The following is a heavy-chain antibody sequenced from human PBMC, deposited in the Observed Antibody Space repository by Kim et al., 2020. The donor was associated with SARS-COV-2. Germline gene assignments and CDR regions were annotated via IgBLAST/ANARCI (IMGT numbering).Heavy chain of an antibody. CDR2: IYHSGST. J-gene: IGHJ5*02. D-gene: IGHD3-16*02. CDR3: ARAVFNYDYVWGSYRNNWFDP. V-gene: IGHV4-4*02. Sequence: SETLSLTCAVSGGSISSSNWWSWVRQPPGKGLEWIGEIYHSGSTNYNPSLKSRVTISVDKSKNQFSLKLSSVTAADTAVYYCARAVFNYDYVWGSYRNNWFDPWGQGTLVTVSS. CDR1: GGSISSSNW.